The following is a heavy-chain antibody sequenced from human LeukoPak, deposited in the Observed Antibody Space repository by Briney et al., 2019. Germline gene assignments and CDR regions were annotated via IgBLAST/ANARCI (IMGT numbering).Heavy chain of an antibody. CDR3: ARLLLWFGEFELYGMDV. D-gene: IGHD3-10*01. CDR2: ISSSSSTI. Sequence: GGSLRLSCAASGFTFSSYSMNWVRQAPGKGLEWVSYISSSSSTIYYADSVKGRFTISRDNAKNSLYLQMNSLRAEDTAVYYCARLLLWFGEFELYGMDVWGQGTTVTVSS. CDR1: GFTFSSYS. V-gene: IGHV3-48*04. J-gene: IGHJ6*02.